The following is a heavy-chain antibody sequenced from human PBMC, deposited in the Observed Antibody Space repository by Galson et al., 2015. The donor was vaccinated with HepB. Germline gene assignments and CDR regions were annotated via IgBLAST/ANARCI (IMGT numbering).Heavy chain of an antibody. V-gene: IGHV1-18*04. CDR1: GYTFTING. CDR2: ISANSGNT. CDR3: ARVRLHSLEY. D-gene: IGHD2-15*01. J-gene: IGHJ4*02. Sequence: SVKVSCKASGYTFTINGISWVRQAPGKGLEWMGWISANSGNTNYAQKFQGRVTLTRDTSTSSVHMELRSLRIDDTAVYHCARVRLHSLEYWGPGGLVTVSS.